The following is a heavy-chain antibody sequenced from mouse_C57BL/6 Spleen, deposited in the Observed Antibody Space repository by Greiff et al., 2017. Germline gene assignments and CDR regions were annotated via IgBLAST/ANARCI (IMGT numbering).Heavy chain of an antibody. CDR1: GYTFTSYW. CDR2: IHPNSGST. D-gene: IGHD2-2*01. V-gene: IGHV1-64*01. Sequence: QVQLQQPGAELVKPGASVKLSCKASGYTFTSYWMHWVKQRPGQGLEWIGMIHPNSGSTNYNEKFKGKATLTADKSSSTAYMELRSLTSEDSAVYFCASTMVTDYYAMDDWGQGTSVTVSS. J-gene: IGHJ4*01. CDR3: ASTMVTDYYAMDD.